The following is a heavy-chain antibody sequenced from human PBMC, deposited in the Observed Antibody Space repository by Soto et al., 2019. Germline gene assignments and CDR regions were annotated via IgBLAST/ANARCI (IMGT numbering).Heavy chain of an antibody. CDR1: GDSVSSNSAG. V-gene: IGHV6-1*01. D-gene: IGHD1-26*01. Sequence: SQSLSLTCAITGDSVSSNSAGCSLVRHSPSRGLEWLGRTYYRSKWYYEYAVSVRGRITINPDTSKNQYSLQLNSVTPEDTAVYFCARGEQYSGRIFDYWGQGTLVTVSS. CDR2: TYYRSKWYY. CDR3: ARGEQYSGRIFDY. J-gene: IGHJ4*01.